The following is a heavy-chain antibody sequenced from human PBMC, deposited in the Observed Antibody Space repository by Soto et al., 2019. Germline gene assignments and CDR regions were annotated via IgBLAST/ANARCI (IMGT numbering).Heavy chain of an antibody. Sequence: SETLSLTCAIYGGSFSGYYWSWIRQPPGKGLEWIGEINHSGSTNYNPSLKSRVTISVDTSKNQFSLKLSSVTAADTAVYYCAREGVIVAVGYFDYWGQGTLVTVSS. V-gene: IGHV4-34*01. D-gene: IGHD2-21*01. CDR1: GGSFSGYY. CDR3: AREGVIVAVGYFDY. J-gene: IGHJ4*02. CDR2: INHSGST.